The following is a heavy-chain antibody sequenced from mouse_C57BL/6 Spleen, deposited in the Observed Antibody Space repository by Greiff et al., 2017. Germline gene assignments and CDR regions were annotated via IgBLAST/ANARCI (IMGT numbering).Heavy chain of an antibody. CDR2: IRNKANNHAT. V-gene: IGHV6-6*01. CDR1: GFTFSDAW. D-gene: IGHD2-4*01. Sequence: EVKLVESGGGLVQPGGSMKLSCAASGFTFSDAWMDWVRQSPEKGLEWVAEIRNKANNHATYYAESVKGRFTISRDDSKSSVYLQMNSLRAEDTGIYYWTRMGLPAWFAYWGQGTLVTVSA. J-gene: IGHJ3*01. CDR3: TRMGLPAWFAY.